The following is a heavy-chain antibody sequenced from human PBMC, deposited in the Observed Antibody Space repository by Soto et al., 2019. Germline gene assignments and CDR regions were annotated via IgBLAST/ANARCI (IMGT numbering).Heavy chain of an antibody. V-gene: IGHV3-9*01. CDR1: GFTFDDYA. CDR3: AKDSTYDILTGNFDY. CDR2: ISWNSGSI. J-gene: IGHJ4*02. Sequence: SGGGLVQPGRSLRLSCAASGFTFDDYAMHWVRQAPGKGLEWVSGISWNSGSIGYADSVKGRFTISRDNAKNSLYLQMNSLRAEDTALYYCAKDSTYDILTGNFDYWGQGTLVTVSS. D-gene: IGHD3-9*01.